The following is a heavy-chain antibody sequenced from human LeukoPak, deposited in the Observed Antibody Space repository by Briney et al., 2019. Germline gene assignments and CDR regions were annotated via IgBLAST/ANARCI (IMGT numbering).Heavy chain of an antibody. CDR3: AKESYYYDTKSSSPFDY. Sequence: GGSLRLSXAASGFTVXXXXXXXXRQAPGXXXXXXXVXYSGGSXYYADSVKGXFTISRDNSKNTLYLQMNSLRAEDTAVYYCAKESYYYDTKSSSPFDYWGQGTLVTVSS. J-gene: IGHJ4*02. CDR1: GFTVXXXX. V-gene: IGHV3-53*01. D-gene: IGHD3-22*01. CDR2: XYSGGSX.